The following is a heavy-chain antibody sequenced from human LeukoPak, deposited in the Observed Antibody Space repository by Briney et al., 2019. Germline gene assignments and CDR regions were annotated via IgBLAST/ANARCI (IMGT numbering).Heavy chain of an antibody. CDR1: GFTFSSYW. CDR3: ARDLDTYVVLTAYDVFDI. V-gene: IGHV3-7*01. D-gene: IGHD2-21*02. Sequence: GGSLRLSCEASGFTFSSYWMTWVRQAPGRGLEWVANIKTDGNEKHYVDSVEGRFTISRDNARNSLYLQMSSLRAEDTAVYYCARDLDTYVVLTAYDVFDIWGQGTKVTVSS. J-gene: IGHJ3*02. CDR2: IKTDGNEK.